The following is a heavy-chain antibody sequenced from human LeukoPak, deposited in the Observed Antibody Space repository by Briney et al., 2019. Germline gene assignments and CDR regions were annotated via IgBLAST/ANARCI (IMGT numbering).Heavy chain of an antibody. CDR3: AREGSGYDYYYFDY. J-gene: IGHJ4*02. Sequence: ASVKVSCRTSRYIFAGYNMHWVRQAPGQGLEWMGRIDPHSGDTRISQKFQGGVTVTRDTSISTVYMELNGLTSDDTAIYYCAREGSGYDYYYFDYWGQGTLVTVSS. CDR2: IDPHSGDT. CDR1: RYIFAGYN. V-gene: IGHV1-2*02. D-gene: IGHD5-12*01.